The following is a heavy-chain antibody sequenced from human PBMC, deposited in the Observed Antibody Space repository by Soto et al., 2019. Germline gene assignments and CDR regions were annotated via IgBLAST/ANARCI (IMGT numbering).Heavy chain of an antibody. V-gene: IGHV3-11*01. CDR2: ISGNGEII. D-gene: IGHD4-17*01. CDR3: ARDVDADFRTDFDY. J-gene: IGHJ4*02. CDR1: GFTFSDYY. Sequence: GGFLRLSCAASGFTFSDYYIHWIRRAPGKGLEWISYISGNGEIIQYAASARGRFTISRDNAENSVYLEMDRLRAEDTALYYCARDVDADFRTDFDYWGRGTLVTVSS.